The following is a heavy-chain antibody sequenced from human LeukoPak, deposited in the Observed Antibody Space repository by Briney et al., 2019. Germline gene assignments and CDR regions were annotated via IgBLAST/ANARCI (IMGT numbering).Heavy chain of an antibody. Sequence: ASVKVSCKASGYTFTGYYMHWVRQAPGQGLEWMGWINPNSGGTNFAQKFQGRVTMTRDTSISTSYMELSRLRSDDTAVYYCARAWLRLNPYFDYWGQGTLVTVSS. D-gene: IGHD5-12*01. J-gene: IGHJ4*02. CDR1: GYTFTGYY. V-gene: IGHV1-2*02. CDR3: ARAWLRLNPYFDY. CDR2: INPNSGGT.